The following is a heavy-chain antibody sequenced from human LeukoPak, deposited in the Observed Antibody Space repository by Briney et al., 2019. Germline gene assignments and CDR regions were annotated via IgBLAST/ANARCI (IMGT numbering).Heavy chain of an antibody. J-gene: IGHJ5*02. CDR3: ANYASGTYRFDP. D-gene: IGHD3-10*01. CDR1: GDSVSNGNYY. Sequence: SETLSLTCTVSGDSVSNGNYYWSWLRQPPGKALEWIGYIYYTGKTYYNPSLEGRVTILVDTSRNHFSVKLSSVTAADTAVYYCANYASGTYRFDPWGQGTLVTVSS. CDR2: IYYTGKT. V-gene: IGHV4-61*03.